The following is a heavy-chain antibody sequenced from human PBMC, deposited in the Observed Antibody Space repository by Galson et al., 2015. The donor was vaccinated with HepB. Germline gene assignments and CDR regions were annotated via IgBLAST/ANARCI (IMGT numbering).Heavy chain of an antibody. CDR3: RAQGGATRRDRMNDAFDI. CDR1: GFTFRDNY. Sequence: SLRLSCADSGFTFRDNYMSWIRRAPGKGLEWVSYISISGTTIDYADSVKGRLTISRDNAKNSLYQQMNSLTADDTAVYYCRAQGGATRRDRMNDAFDIWGQGTLVTVSS. V-gene: IGHV3-11*01. J-gene: IGHJ3*02. CDR2: ISISGTTI. D-gene: IGHD4/OR15-4a*01.